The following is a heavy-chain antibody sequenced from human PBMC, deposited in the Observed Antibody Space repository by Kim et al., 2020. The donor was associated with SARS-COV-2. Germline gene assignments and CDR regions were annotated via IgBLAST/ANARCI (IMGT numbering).Heavy chain of an antibody. J-gene: IGHJ5*02. D-gene: IGHD6-13*01. V-gene: IGHV4-59*08. Sequence: TPSLKSRVPLSVDTSKNRSSLKLSPVTAADTAVYYCARQYSSSLGWFDPWGQGTLVTVSS. CDR3: ARQYSSSLGWFDP.